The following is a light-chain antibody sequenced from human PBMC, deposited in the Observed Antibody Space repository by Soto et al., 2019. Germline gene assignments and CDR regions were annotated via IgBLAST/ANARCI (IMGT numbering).Light chain of an antibody. J-gene: IGKJ1*01. CDR2: AAS. V-gene: IGKV1-39*01. Sequence: DIQMTQSPSSLSASVGDRVTITCRASQSISSYLHWYQQKPGKAPKLLIYAASSLQSGVPSRFSGSGSETDFTLTISSLQPEDFATYYCQQSYNTPWTFGQWTKVEIK. CDR1: QSISSY. CDR3: QQSYNTPWT.